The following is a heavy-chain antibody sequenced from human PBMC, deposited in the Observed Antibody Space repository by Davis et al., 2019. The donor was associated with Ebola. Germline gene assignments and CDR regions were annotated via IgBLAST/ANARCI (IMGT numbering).Heavy chain of an antibody. D-gene: IGHD1/OR15-1a*01. Sequence: GESLKISCKGSGYSFTSYWIVWVRQMPGKGLECMGIIFPGDSDTRYSPSFQGQVTISASFSTAHLQWSSLKASDTAIYYCARLGPTILHGIDVWGQGTTVTVSS. CDR2: IFPGDSDT. J-gene: IGHJ6*02. V-gene: IGHV5-51*01. CDR3: ARLGPTILHGIDV. CDR1: GYSFTSYW.